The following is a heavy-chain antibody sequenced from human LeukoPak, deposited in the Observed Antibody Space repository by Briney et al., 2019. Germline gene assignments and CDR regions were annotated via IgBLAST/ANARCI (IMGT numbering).Heavy chain of an antibody. V-gene: IGHV1-46*01. J-gene: IGHJ5*02. CDR1: GYTFTSYY. CDR2: INPSGGST. CDR3: ARDNSVEDTAWWFDP. Sequence: ASVKVSCKASGYTFTSYYMHWVRQAPGQGLEWMGIINPSGGSTSCAQKFQGRVTMTRDMSTSTDYMELSSLRSEDTAVYYCARDNSVEDTAWWFDPWGQGTLVTVSS. D-gene: IGHD4-23*01.